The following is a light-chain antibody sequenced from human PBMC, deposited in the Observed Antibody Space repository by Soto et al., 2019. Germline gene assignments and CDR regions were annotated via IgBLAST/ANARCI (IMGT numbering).Light chain of an antibody. CDR3: QQRSNWPPYT. CDR1: QSVSSY. V-gene: IGKV3-11*01. Sequence: EIVLTQSPATLSLSPGERATLSCRASQSVSSYLAWYQHKPGQAPRLLIYDASNRATGIPGRFSGSGSGTDFTLTISSLESEDFAAFYCQQRSNWPPYTFGQGTKLEIQ. CDR2: DAS. J-gene: IGKJ2*01.